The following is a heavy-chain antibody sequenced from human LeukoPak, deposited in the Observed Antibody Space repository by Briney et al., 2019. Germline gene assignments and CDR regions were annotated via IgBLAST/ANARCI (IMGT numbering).Heavy chain of an antibody. CDR2: IWYDGSNK. Sequence: PGGSLRLSCAASGFTFSCYGMHWVRQAPGKGLEWVAVIWYDGSNKYYADSVKGRFTISRDNSKNTLYLQMNSLRAEDTAVYYCARGSGSSQYYFDYWGQGTLVTVSS. CDR3: ARGSGSSQYYFDY. J-gene: IGHJ4*02. V-gene: IGHV3-33*01. CDR1: GFTFSCYG. D-gene: IGHD3-10*01.